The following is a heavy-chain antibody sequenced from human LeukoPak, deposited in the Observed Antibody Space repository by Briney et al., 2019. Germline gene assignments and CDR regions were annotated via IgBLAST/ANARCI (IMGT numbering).Heavy chain of an antibody. CDR3: ALGEKFLEWPYYFDY. D-gene: IGHD3-3*01. CDR1: GYTFTSYD. V-gene: IGHV1-8*01. CDR2: MNPNSGNT. Sequence: ASVKVSCKASGYTFTSYDINWVRQVTGQGLEWMGWMNPNSGNTGYAQKFQGRVTMTIDTSTSTAYMELRSLRSDDTAVYYCALGEKFLEWPYYFDYWGQRTLVTVSS. J-gene: IGHJ4*02.